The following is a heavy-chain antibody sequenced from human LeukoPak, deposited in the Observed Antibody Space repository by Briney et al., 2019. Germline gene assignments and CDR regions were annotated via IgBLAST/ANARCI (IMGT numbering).Heavy chain of an antibody. J-gene: IGHJ4*02. CDR3: ARAYPSYYFDY. CDR1: GFTFSSYA. CDR2: ISGSGGST. D-gene: IGHD3-16*02. V-gene: IGHV3-23*01. Sequence: GGSLRLSCAASGFTFSSYAMSRVRQAPGKGLEWVSAISGSGGSTYYADSAKGRFTISRDNAKNSLYLQMDSLRAEDTAVYYCARAYPSYYFDYWGQGALVTVSS.